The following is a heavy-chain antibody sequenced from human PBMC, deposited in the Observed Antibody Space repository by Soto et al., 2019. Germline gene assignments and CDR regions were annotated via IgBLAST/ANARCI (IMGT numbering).Heavy chain of an antibody. Sequence: GASVKVSCKASGYTFTGYYMHWVRQAPGQGLEWMGWINPNSGGTNYAQKFQGWVTMTRDTSISTAYMELSRLRSDDTAVYYCARGDRLVPTASLYYYYRDVWGKGTTVTVS. CDR3: ARGDRLVPTASLYYYYRDV. CDR1: GYTFTGYY. CDR2: INPNSGGT. D-gene: IGHD3-9*01. V-gene: IGHV1-2*04. J-gene: IGHJ6*03.